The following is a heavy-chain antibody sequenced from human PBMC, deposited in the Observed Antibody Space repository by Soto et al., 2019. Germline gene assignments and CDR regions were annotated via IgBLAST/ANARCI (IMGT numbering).Heavy chain of an antibody. J-gene: IGHJ4*02. Sequence: SETLSLTCSFSGDSVTSHYLTWIRQSPEKGLEWIGYMHYTGFSHYNPSLKSRLTISVDTSKNQFSLKLSSVTAADTAVYYCASYCSGGSCYFTHWGQGTLVTVSS. D-gene: IGHD2-15*01. CDR2: MHYTGFS. V-gene: IGHV4-59*08. CDR3: ASYCSGGSCYFTH. CDR1: GDSVTSHY.